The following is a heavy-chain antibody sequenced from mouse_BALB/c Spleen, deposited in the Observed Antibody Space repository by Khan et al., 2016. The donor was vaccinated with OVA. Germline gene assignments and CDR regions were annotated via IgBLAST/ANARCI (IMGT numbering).Heavy chain of an antibody. CDR3: ARRTTGYTRDS. D-gene: IGHD2-14*01. Sequence: QVQLKESGAELARPGASVRMSCKASGYTFTSNTIHWMKQRPGQGLEWIGYINPRSGYTNYNQNFKDKATLTADKSSSTAYMQLSSLTSEDSAVYYCARRTTGYTRDSWGQGTSVTVSS. CDR1: GYTFTSNT. V-gene: IGHV1-4*01. CDR2: INPRSGYT. J-gene: IGHJ4*01.